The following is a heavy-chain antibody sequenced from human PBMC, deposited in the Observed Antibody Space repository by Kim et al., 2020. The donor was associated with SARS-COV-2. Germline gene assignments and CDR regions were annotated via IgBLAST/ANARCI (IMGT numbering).Heavy chain of an antibody. CDR1: GFTFSSYG. CDR3: AKERRWYFDWLPYYYYYGMDV. CDR2: ISYDGSNK. Sequence: GGSLRLSCAASGFTFSSYGMHWVRQAPGKGLEWVAVISYDGSNKYYADSVNGRFTISRDNSKNTLYLQMNSLRAEDTAVYYCAKERRWYFDWLPYYYYYGMDVWGQGTTVTVSS. J-gene: IGHJ6*02. D-gene: IGHD3-9*01. V-gene: IGHV3-30*18.